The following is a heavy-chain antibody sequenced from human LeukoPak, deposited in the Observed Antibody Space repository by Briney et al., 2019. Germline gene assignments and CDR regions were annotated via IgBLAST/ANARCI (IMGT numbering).Heavy chain of an antibody. CDR1: GGTFSSYA. V-gene: IGHV1-69*04. CDR3: AIRARITIFGLHDY. D-gene: IGHD3-3*01. J-gene: IGHJ4*02. Sequence: SVKVSCKASGGTFSSYAISWVRQAPGQGLEWMGRIIPILGIANYAQKFQGRVTITADKSTSTAYMELSSLSSEDTAVYYCAIRARITIFGLHDYWGQGTLVTVSS. CDR2: IIPILGIA.